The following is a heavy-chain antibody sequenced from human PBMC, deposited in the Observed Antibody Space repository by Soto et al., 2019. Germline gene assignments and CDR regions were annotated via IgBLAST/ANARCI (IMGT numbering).Heavy chain of an antibody. Sequence: QITLKESGPTLVKPTQTLTLTCTFSGFSLSSTGVGVGWVRQPPGKALEWLALIYWDDGKRYSPSLKTRLTITMDTSKNQVVITVTNMEPVDTATYFCAHLRGSTWDPFHNWGQGTLVTVSS. J-gene: IGHJ4*02. CDR3: AHLRGSTWDPFHN. V-gene: IGHV2-5*02. CDR1: GFSLSSTGVG. CDR2: IYWDDGK. D-gene: IGHD6-13*01.